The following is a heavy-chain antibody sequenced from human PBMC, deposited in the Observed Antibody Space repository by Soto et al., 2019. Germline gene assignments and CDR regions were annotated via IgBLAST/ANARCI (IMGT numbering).Heavy chain of an antibody. Sequence: PGGSLRLSCAASGFSFSVYALHWVRQAPGKGLEWVADIKHDGSVQYYVDSVKGRFTISRDNAKKLLYLQMNGLRAEDTALYYCARAPYSNAWYRFDLWGQGTLVTVSS. CDR3: ARAPYSNAWYRFDL. CDR2: IKHDGSVQ. V-gene: IGHV3-7*03. J-gene: IGHJ4*02. D-gene: IGHD4-4*01. CDR1: GFSFSVYA.